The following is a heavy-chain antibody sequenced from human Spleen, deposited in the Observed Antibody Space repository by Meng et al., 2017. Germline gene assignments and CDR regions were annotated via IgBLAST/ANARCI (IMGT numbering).Heavy chain of an antibody. J-gene: IGHJ3*02. Sequence: GESLKISCAASGFTFSSYWMSWARQAPGKGLEWVANIKQDGILKYYADSVKGRFTISRDNAKNSLYLQMSRLRAEDTAVYYCARGALYGDYNTDSFDIWGLGTMVTVSS. V-gene: IGHV3-7*01. CDR2: IKQDGILK. CDR1: GFTFSSYW. D-gene: IGHD4-17*01. CDR3: ARGALYGDYNTDSFDI.